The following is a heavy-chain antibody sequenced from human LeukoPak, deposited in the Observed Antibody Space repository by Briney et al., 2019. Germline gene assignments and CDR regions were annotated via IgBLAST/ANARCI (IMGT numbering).Heavy chain of an antibody. Sequence: GASVKVSCKASGYTFTSYGISWVRQAPGQGLEWMGWISAYNGNTNYAQKLQGRVTMTRNTSISTAYMELSSLRSEDTAVYYCAAGYSSSWHNWFDPWGQGTLVTVSS. CDR1: GYTFTSYG. V-gene: IGHV1-18*01. CDR3: AAGYSSSWHNWFDP. CDR2: ISAYNGNT. J-gene: IGHJ5*02. D-gene: IGHD6-13*01.